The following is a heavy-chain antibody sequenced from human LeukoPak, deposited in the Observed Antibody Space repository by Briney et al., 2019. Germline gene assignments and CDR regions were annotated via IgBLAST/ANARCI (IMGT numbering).Heavy chain of an antibody. CDR3: ARDSGYYGDLDY. CDR2: INPNSGGT. V-gene: IGHV1-2*02. D-gene: IGHD3-10*01. J-gene: IGHJ4*02. CDR1: GYTFTGYY. Sequence: GASVKVSCKASGYTFTGYYMHWVRQAPGQGLEWMGWINPNSGGTSYAQKFQGRVTMTRDTSISTAYMELSRLRSDDTAVYYCARDSGYYGDLDYWGQGTLVTVSS.